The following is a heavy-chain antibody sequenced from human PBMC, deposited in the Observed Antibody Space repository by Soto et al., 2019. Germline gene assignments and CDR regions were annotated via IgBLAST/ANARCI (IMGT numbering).Heavy chain of an antibody. J-gene: IGHJ6*02. CDR2: ITTSSSTT. CDR1: GFTFSTYS. D-gene: IGHD3-10*01. V-gene: IGHV3-48*04. Sequence: PGGSLRLSCASSGFTFSTYSMNWVRQAPGKGLEWVAYITTSSSTTYYADSVKGRFTISRDNAKNSLYLQMNSLRAEDTAVYYCARVLNMVRGYYYYYGMDVWGQGTTVTVS. CDR3: ARVLNMVRGYYYYYGMDV.